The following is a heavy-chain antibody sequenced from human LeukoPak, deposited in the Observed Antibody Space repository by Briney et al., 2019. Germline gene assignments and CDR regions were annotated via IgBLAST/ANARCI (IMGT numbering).Heavy chain of an antibody. V-gene: IGHV4-59*01. CDR1: GDSISSYY. Sequence: PSETLSLTCTVSGDSISSYYWTWIRQPPGKGLEWIGYIHYSGSINYNPSLKSRVPIHVDTSKIQFSLKLSSVPPADPAMYYCATYGSSWYGGGYFDYWRQGTLVTVSS. D-gene: IGHD6-13*01. CDR3: ATYGSSWYGGGYFDY. J-gene: IGHJ4*02. CDR2: IHYSGSI.